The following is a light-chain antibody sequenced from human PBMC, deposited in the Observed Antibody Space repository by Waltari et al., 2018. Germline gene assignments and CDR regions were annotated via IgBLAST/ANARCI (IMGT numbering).Light chain of an antibody. CDR1: QSISNF. J-gene: IGKJ4*01. V-gene: IGKV1-39*01. Sequence: DIQMTQSPSSLSASVGDSVTITCRASQSISNFLNWYQQKPGKAPRLLIYTSSTLQGVVPARFNGSGSGTDFTLTISSLLPEDFATYYCQQSYSSLSTFGGGTKVEIK. CDR2: TSS. CDR3: QQSYSSLST.